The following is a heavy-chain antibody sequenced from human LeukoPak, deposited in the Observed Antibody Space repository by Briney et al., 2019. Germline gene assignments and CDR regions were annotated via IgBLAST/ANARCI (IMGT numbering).Heavy chain of an antibody. CDR3: ATSAGDYRAGHYYYMGV. D-gene: IGHD4-11*01. J-gene: IGHJ6*03. CDR1: GYTFTGYY. Sequence: ASAKVSCKACGYTFTGYYFHWVRQAPGQGLEWMGWINPNTAGTNYAQKFLGGVTLTWDTSISTAYMELNRLTSDDTAVYYCATSAGDYRAGHYYYMGVWGKGTSVTVSS. V-gene: IGHV1-2*02. CDR2: INPNTAGT.